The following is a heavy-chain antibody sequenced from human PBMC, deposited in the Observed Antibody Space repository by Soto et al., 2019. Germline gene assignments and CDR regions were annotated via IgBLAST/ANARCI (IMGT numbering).Heavy chain of an antibody. CDR2: IYWDDDK. CDR3: AHSKYSRSSFDY. D-gene: IGHD6-6*01. J-gene: IGHJ4*02. V-gene: IGHV2-5*02. CDR1: GFPLPASDGG. Sequence: SGPTLVLPTHPLTLPCTFPGFPLPASDGGVCWIGQPPGKALELLAIIYWDDDKRYSPSLKSRLTITKDTSKNQLVLTVTNMDPVDTATYYCAHSKYSRSSFDYWGQGTLVTVSS.